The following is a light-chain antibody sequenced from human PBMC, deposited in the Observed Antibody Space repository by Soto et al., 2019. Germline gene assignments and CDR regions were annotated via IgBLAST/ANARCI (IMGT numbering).Light chain of an antibody. CDR1: SSNIGSST. V-gene: IGLV1-44*01. Sequence: QSVLTQPHSASGTPGQRVTISCSGSSSNIGSSTVNWYQQLPGTAPKLLIYSNNQRPSGVPDRFSGSKSGTSASLAISGLQSEDEADYYCAAWDDSLNGLSYVFGTGTKVTVL. CDR2: SNN. CDR3: AAWDDSLNGLSYV. J-gene: IGLJ1*01.